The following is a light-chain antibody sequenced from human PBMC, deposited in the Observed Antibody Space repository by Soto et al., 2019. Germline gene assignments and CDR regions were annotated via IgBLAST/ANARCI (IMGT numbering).Light chain of an antibody. CDR1: KLGNKY. CDR2: QDM. V-gene: IGLV3-1*01. J-gene: IGLJ2*01. Sequence: SSELTQPPSVSVSPGQTASITCSGDKLGNKYACWYQQKPGQSPVLFIYQDMKRPSGIPEIFPGSNSGNTATLTISGTKAMDEADYYWQAWDSSTVVLGGGTQLT. CDR3: QAWDSSTVV.